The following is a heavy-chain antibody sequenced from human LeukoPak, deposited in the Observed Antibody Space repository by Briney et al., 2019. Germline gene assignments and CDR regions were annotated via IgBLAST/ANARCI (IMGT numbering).Heavy chain of an antibody. D-gene: IGHD4-23*01. V-gene: IGHV3-15*01. CDR1: GFTFSNVW. CDR3: ARAHGGNSDED. Sequence: GGSLRLSCAASGFTFSNVWMSWVRQVPGKGLEWVGRIRRKTDGETTDHAAPVKGRFTISRDDSKNTLYLQMNSLKTEDTAVYYCARAHGGNSDEDWGQGTLVTVSS. J-gene: IGHJ4*02. CDR2: IRRKTDGETT.